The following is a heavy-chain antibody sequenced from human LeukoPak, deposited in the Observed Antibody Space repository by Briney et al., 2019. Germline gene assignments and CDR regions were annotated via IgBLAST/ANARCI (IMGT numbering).Heavy chain of an antibody. CDR3: ARSQAGYYDFWSGSNYYMDV. V-gene: IGHV1-8*03. CDR2: MNPNSGNT. D-gene: IGHD3-3*01. CDR1: GYTFTSYD. J-gene: IGHJ6*03. Sequence: ASVKVSCKASGYTFTSYDINWVRQATGQGLEWMGWMNPNSGNTGYAQKFQGRVTITRNTSISTAYMELSSLRSEVTAVYYCARSQAGYYDFWSGSNYYMDVWGKGTTVTVSS.